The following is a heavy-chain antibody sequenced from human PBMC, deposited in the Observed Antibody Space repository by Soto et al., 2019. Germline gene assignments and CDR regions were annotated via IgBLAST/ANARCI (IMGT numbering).Heavy chain of an antibody. CDR1: GYTLTVDY. CDR3: ARGGTTSLDY. J-gene: IGHJ4*02. D-gene: IGHD1-1*01. V-gene: IGHV1-2*02. CDR2: INPNSGGP. Sequence: SVKVAGKTSGYTLTVDYMHWVRHAPGQGPEWMGWINPNSGGPISAQKFQGRVTMTRDTSISTAYLELSRLRSDDTAVYYCARGGTTSLDYWGQGTQVTVSS.